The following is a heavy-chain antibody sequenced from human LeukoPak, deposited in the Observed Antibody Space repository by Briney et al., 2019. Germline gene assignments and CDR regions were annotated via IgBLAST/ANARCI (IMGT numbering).Heavy chain of an antibody. CDR3: AKGVTMIVVVRGKGYDY. J-gene: IGHJ4*02. Sequence: PGGSLRLSCAASGFTFSSYAMSWVRQAPGKGLEWVSAISGSGGSTYYADSVKGRFTISRDNSKNTLYLQMSSLRAEDTAVYYCAKGVTMIVVVRGKGYDYWGQGTLVTVSS. CDR1: GFTFSSYA. CDR2: ISGSGGST. V-gene: IGHV3-23*01. D-gene: IGHD3-22*01.